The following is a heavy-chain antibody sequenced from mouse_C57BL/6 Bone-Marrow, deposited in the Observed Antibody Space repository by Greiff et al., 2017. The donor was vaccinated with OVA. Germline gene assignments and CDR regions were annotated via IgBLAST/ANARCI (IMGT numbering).Heavy chain of an antibody. V-gene: IGHV1-85*01. D-gene: IGHD1-1*01. CDR1: GYTFTSYD. J-gene: IGHJ2*01. Sequence: VQLQQSGPELVKPGASVKLSCKASGYTFTSYDINCVKQRPGQGLEWIGWFYPSDGSPKYNEKFKGKATLTVDTSSSTAYMELHSLTSEDSAVYFCARITTVGFDYWGQGTTLTVSS. CDR2: FYPSDGSP. CDR3: ARITTVGFDY.